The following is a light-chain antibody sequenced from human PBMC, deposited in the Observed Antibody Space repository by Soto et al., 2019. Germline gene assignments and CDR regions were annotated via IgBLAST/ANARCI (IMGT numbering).Light chain of an antibody. Sequence: EILMTQSPATLSLSPGGRATLSCRASQSISDTLAWYQQKPGQAPRLLIYGASNRATGIPDRFSGSGSGTDFTLTISRLEPEDFAVYYCQQYGSSGTFGQGTKVDIK. J-gene: IGKJ1*01. CDR2: GAS. V-gene: IGKV3-20*01. CDR3: QQYGSSGT. CDR1: QSISDT.